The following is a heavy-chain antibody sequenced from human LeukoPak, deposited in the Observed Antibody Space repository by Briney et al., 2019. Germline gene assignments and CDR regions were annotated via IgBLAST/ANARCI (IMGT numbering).Heavy chain of an antibody. Sequence: PGGSLRLSCAAAGLTFSSYWMSWVRQAPGKGLEWVANIKQDGSEKYYVDSVKGRFTISRDNAKNSLYLQMNSLRAEDTAVYYCAREPYSYGMDVWGQGTTVTVSS. V-gene: IGHV3-7*01. CDR3: AREPYSYGMDV. CDR1: GLTFSSYW. CDR2: IKQDGSEK. J-gene: IGHJ6*02.